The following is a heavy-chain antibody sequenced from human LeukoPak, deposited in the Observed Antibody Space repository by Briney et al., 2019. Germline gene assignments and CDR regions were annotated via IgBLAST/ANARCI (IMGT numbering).Heavy chain of an antibody. Sequence: GGSLRLSCLGSEFTFGDYGLTWVRQAPGKGLEWVGFIRSKAYGGTTEYAASVKGRFTISRDDSKGVAYLQMSSLKSEDTAVYYCGRVLYGSGTFTLYYNHYYMDVWGKGTAVAISS. CDR2: IRSKAYGGTT. CDR3: GRVLYGSGTFTLYYNHYYMDV. V-gene: IGHV3-49*04. J-gene: IGHJ6*03. D-gene: IGHD3-10*01. CDR1: EFTFGDYG.